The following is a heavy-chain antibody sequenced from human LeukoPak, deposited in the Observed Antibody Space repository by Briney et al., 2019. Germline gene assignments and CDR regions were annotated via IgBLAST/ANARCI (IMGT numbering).Heavy chain of an antibody. D-gene: IGHD2-15*01. CDR2: IYYSGST. CDR3: ARAASGGGFDY. V-gene: IGHV4-61*01. J-gene: IGHJ4*02. Sequence: SETLSLTCTVSGGSVSSGSYYWSWIRQPPGKGLEWIGYIYYSGSTDYNPSLKSRVTISVDTSKNQFSLKLSSVTAADTAVYYCARAASGGGFDYWGQGTLVTVSS. CDR1: GGSVSSGSYY.